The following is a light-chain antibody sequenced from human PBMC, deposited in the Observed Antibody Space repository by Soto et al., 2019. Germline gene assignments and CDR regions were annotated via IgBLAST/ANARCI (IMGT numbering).Light chain of an antibody. Sequence: DIVMTQSPATLSVSPGDRATLSCRASQSVSSNLAWYQQKPGQAPRLLIYGASTWATGIPARFSGSGSGTEFTLTISSLQSEDFAVYYCQKYNNWPQTFGQGTKVEIK. V-gene: IGKV3-15*01. J-gene: IGKJ1*01. CDR2: GAS. CDR1: QSVSSN. CDR3: QKYNNWPQT.